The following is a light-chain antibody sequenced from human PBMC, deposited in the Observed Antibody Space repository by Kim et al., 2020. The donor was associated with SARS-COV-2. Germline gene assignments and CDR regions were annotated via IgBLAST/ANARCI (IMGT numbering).Light chain of an antibody. CDR2: EDN. CDR1: RGIIASNY. Sequence: GKPVTISCTGSRGIIASNYVQWYQQRPGSAPTTVIYEDNQRPSGVPDRFSGSIDSSSNSASLTISGLKTEDEADYYCQSYDSSNWVFGGGTQLTVL. V-gene: IGLV6-57*02. CDR3: QSYDSSNWV. J-gene: IGLJ3*02.